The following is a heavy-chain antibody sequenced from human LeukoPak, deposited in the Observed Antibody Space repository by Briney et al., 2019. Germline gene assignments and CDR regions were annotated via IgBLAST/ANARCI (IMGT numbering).Heavy chain of an antibody. CDR2: IGGSGSNT. CDR3: ASAPAGPDYSSNWKFCYNWFDP. J-gene: IGHJ5*02. V-gene: IGHV3-23*01. CDR1: GFTFSTYG. Sequence: PGGSLTLSCAASGFTFSTYGMNWVRQAPGKGLEWVSAIGGSGSNTYYADSVKGRFTISRDNSKNLLYLQMNSLRVEDTATYYCASAPAGPDYSSNWKFCYNWFDPWGQGTLVTVSS. D-gene: IGHD6-13*01.